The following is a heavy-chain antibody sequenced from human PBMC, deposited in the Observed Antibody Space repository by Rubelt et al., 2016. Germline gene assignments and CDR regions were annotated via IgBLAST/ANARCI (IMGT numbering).Heavy chain of an antibody. CDR1: GYTFTSYG. CDR2: ISAYNGNT. V-gene: IGHV1-18*01. J-gene: IGHJ3*02. Sequence: QVQLVQSGAEVKKPGASVKVSCKASGYTFTSYGISWVRQASGQGLEWMGWISAYNGNTNYAQKVQARCTMTTDTSTSTAYMELRSLGSDATAVYYCARRDGYNWDDAFDIWGQGTMVTVSS. CDR3: ARRDGYNWDDAFDI. D-gene: IGHD5-24*01.